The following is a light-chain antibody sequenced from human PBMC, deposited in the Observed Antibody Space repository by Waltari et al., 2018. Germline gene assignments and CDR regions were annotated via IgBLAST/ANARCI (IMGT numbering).Light chain of an antibody. CDR1: QSVSSY. CDR3: QQRSNWLT. J-gene: IGKJ4*01. CDR2: DAS. V-gene: IGKV3-11*01. Sequence: DIVLTQSPATLSLSPGETATLPCRASQSVSSYLAWYQQKPGQAPRLLIYDASNRATGIPARFSGSGSGTDFTLTISSLEPEDFAVYYCQQRSNWLTFGGGTKVEIK.